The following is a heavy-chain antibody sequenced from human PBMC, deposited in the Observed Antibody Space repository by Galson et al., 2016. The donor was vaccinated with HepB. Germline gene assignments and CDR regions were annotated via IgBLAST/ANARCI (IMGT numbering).Heavy chain of an antibody. V-gene: IGHV1-18*01. J-gene: IGHJ5*01. CDR3: ARSVYNRIANWFYF. D-gene: IGHD5-24*01. CDR1: GYLFSNYG. CDR2: ISGYTGDT. Sequence: SVKVSCKASGYLFSNYGIAWVRQAPGQGPEWMAWISGYTGDTHHSLKFQGRVTVTTDTTVTTVYMELTSLTSDDTAVYYCARSVYNRIANWFYFWGQGTLVTVSS.